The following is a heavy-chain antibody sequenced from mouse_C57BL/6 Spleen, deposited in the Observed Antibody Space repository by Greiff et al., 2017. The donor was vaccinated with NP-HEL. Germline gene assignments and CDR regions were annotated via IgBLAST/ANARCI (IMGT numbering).Heavy chain of an antibody. CDR2: IDPSDSYT. J-gene: IGHJ3*01. CDR1: GYTFTSYW. Sequence: QVQLQQPGAELVMPGASVKLSCKASGYTFTSYWMHWVKQRPGQGLEWIGEIDPSDSYTNYNQKFKGKSTLTVDKSSSTAYMQLSSLTSEDSAVYYCARGVVARDFAYWGQGTLVTVSA. CDR3: ARGVVARDFAY. D-gene: IGHD1-1*01. V-gene: IGHV1-69*01.